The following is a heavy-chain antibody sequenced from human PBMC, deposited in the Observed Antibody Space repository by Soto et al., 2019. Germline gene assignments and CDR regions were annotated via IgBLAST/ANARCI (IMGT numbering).Heavy chain of an antibody. Sequence: QVQLQESGPGLVKPSETLSLTCTVSGGSVSSGSYYWSWIRQPPGKGLEWIGYIYYSGSTNYNPSLKSRVTISVDTSKNQFSLKLSSVTAADTAVYYCARVALQDAFDIWGQGTMVTVSS. V-gene: IGHV4-61*01. CDR3: ARVALQDAFDI. D-gene: IGHD5-12*01. J-gene: IGHJ3*02. CDR2: IYYSGST. CDR1: GGSVSSGSYY.